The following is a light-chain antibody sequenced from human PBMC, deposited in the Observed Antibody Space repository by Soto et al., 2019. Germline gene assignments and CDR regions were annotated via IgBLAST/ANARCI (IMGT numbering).Light chain of an antibody. V-gene: IGKV3-20*01. CDR2: GAS. CDR1: QSVSSRY. Sequence: EIVLTQSPGTLSLSPGERATLSCRASQSVSSRYLAWYQQKPGQAPSLLIYGASGRATGIPDRFSGGGSGTDFTLTISRLEPEDFAVYYCQQYGSSPPYTFGQGTKLEIK. CDR3: QQYGSSPPYT. J-gene: IGKJ2*01.